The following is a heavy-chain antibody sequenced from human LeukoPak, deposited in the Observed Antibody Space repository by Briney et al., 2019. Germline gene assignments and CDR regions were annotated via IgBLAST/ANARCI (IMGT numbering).Heavy chain of an antibody. CDR1: GGSISSSSYY. V-gene: IGHV4-39*01. J-gene: IGHJ5*02. CDR3: AGSTYDNWFDP. D-gene: IGHD2-8*01. Sequence: PSETLSLTCTVSGGSISSSSYYCGWIRQPPGKGLELIGSIYHSGSTYYNPSLKSRVTLSVETSKNQFSLKLSSVTAADTAVYYCAGSTYDNWFDPWGQGTLVTVSS. CDR2: IYHSGST.